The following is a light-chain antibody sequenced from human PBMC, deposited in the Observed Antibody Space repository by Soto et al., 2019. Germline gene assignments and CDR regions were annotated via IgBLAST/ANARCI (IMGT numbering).Light chain of an antibody. J-gene: IGKJ1*01. CDR1: QSVSSN. CDR3: QQYNNWPWT. CDR2: GAS. V-gene: IGKV3-15*01. Sequence: IVMTQSPATLSVSPRERATLSCRASQSVSSNLAWYQQKPGQAPRLLIYGASTRATGIPARFSGSGSGTEFTLTISSLQSEDVAVYYCQQYNNWPWTFGQGTKVDIK.